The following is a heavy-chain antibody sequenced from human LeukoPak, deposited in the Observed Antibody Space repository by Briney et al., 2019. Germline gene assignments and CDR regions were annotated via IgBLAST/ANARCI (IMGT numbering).Heavy chain of an antibody. CDR2: ISPYNGNT. D-gene: IGHD2-2*01. Sequence: GASVKVSCKASGYTFTNYGISWVRQAPGQGLEWMGLISPYNGNTNYAQNLQGRVTLTTDTSTSTAYMELRSLRSDDTAVYYCARHIVVVPAAISGWFDPWGQGTLVTVSS. V-gene: IGHV1-18*01. J-gene: IGHJ5*02. CDR3: ARHIVVVPAAISGWFDP. CDR1: GYTFTNYG.